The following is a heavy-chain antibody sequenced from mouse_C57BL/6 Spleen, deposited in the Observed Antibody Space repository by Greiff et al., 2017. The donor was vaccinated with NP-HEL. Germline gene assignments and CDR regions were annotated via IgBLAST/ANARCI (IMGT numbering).Heavy chain of an antibody. CDR1: GYTFTSYW. D-gene: IGHD2-3*01. CDR3: ARGVYDDYVAWFAY. V-gene: IGHV1-59*01. Sequence: QVQLQQPGAELVRPGTSVKLSCKASGYTFTSYWMHWVKQRPGQGLEWIGVIDPSDSYTNYNQKFKGKATLTVDTSSSTAYMQLSSLTSEDSAVYYCARGVYDDYVAWFAYWGQGTLVTVSA. J-gene: IGHJ3*01. CDR2: IDPSDSYT.